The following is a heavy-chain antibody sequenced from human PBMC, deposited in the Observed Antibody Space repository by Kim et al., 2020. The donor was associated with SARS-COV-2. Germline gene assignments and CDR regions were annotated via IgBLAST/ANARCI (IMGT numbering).Heavy chain of an antibody. CDR3: ARDSVRHFDY. CDR2: YH. D-gene: IGHD6-6*01. V-gene: IGHV6-1*01. Sequence: YHDYAVSVKSRITINPDTSKNQFSLQLNSVTPEDTAVYYCARDSVRHFDYWGQGTLVTVSS. J-gene: IGHJ4*02.